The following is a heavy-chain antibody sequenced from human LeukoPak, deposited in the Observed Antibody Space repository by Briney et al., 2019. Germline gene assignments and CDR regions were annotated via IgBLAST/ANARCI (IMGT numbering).Heavy chain of an antibody. D-gene: IGHD2/OR15-2a*01. V-gene: IGHV3-53*01. CDR2: TYSDGNT. CDR1: GFTFSNYA. Sequence: PGGSLRLSCAASGFTFSNYARNWVRQAPGKGLEGVSITYSDGNTYYAESVKGRFTVSRGYSKNTLYLQMNSLRVEDTAMYYCARDLSYFDYWGQGTLVTVSS. J-gene: IGHJ4*02. CDR3: ARDLSYFDY.